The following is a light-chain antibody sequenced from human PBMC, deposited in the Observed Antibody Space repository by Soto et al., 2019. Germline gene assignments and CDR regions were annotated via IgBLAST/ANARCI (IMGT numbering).Light chain of an antibody. J-gene: IGKJ1*01. CDR3: QQSYSTPRT. Sequence: DLQMTQSPSSLSASVGDRVTITCRASQSISSYLNWYQQKPGKAPKLLIYAASSLQSGVPSRFSGSGSGTDFTLTISSLQPEDSATYYCQQSYSTPRTFGQGTKVEIK. CDR2: AAS. CDR1: QSISSY. V-gene: IGKV1-39*01.